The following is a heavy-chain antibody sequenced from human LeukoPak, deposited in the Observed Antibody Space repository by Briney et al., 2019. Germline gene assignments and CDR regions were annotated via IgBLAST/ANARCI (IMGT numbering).Heavy chain of an antibody. CDR1: GESFSGYY. V-gene: IGHV4-34*01. CDR3: ARGLSSSSRSPFDH. D-gene: IGHD6-6*01. Sequence: SETLSLTCAVYGESFSGYYWTWIRQPPGKGLEWIGEINHYGSTNYKSSLKSRVTISVDTSKNQFSLKLSSVTAADTAIYYCARGLSSSSRSPFDHWGQGTLVIVSS. CDR2: INHYGST. J-gene: IGHJ4*02.